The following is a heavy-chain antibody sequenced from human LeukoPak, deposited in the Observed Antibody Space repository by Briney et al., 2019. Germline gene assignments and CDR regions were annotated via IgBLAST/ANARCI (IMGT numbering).Heavy chain of an antibody. Sequence: GESLKISCKGSGYIFTSYWISWVRQMPGKGLEWMGRIDPSDSYTNYSPSFQGHVTISADKSISTAYLQWSSLKPSDTAMYYCASYCSGTSCSNFDYWGQGTLVTVSS. CDR1: GYIFTSYW. V-gene: IGHV5-10-1*01. J-gene: IGHJ4*02. D-gene: IGHD2-15*01. CDR3: ASYCSGTSCSNFDY. CDR2: IDPSDSYT.